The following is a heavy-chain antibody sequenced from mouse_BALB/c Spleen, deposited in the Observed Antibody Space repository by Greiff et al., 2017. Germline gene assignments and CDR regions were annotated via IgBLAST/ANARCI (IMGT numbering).Heavy chain of an antibody. Sequence: VQLKETGPGLVKPSQSLSLTCTVTGYSITSDYAWNWIRQFPGNKLEWMGYISYSGSTSYNPSLKSRISITRDTSKNQFFLQLNSVTTEDTATYYCAEGYDGPWFAYWGQGTLVTVSA. CDR3: AEGYDGPWFAY. V-gene: IGHV3-2*02. CDR2: ISYSGST. J-gene: IGHJ3*01. CDR1: GYSITSDYA. D-gene: IGHD2-2*01.